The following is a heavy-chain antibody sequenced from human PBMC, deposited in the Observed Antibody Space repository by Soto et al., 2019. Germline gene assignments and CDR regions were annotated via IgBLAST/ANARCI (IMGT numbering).Heavy chain of an antibody. CDR2: INWNGRTR. CDR3: ARASPRGRYFDWLIFPLGH. J-gene: IGHJ4*02. D-gene: IGHD3-9*01. Sequence: GGSLRLSCAASGFTFDDYGMSWVRQVPGKGLEWVAGINWNGRTRNYADSVKGRFTISRDTAKNSLYPQMNSLRAEDTALYFCARASPRGRYFDWLIFPLGHWGQGT. V-gene: IGHV3-20*04. CDR1: GFTFDDYG.